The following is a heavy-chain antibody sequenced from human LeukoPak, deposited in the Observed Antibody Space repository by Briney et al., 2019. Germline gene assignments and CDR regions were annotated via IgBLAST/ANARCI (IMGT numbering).Heavy chain of an antibody. V-gene: IGHV3-7*01. D-gene: IGHD3-22*01. CDR1: GFTFSSYA. J-gene: IGHJ4*02. CDR2: INQDGSEK. Sequence: GGSLRLSCAASGFTFSSYAMHWVRQAPGKGLEWVANINQDGSEKYYVDSEKGRFTISRDNAKNSLYLQMNSLRAEDTAMYYCARVTGDTSSYRPCNYWGQGTLVTVSS. CDR3: ARVTGDTSSYRPCNY.